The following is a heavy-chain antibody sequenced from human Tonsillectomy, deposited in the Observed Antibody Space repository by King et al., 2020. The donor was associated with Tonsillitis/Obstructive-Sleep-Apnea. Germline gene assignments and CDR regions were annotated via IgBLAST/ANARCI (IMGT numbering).Heavy chain of an antibody. CDR3: ARSAVELATITIDY. V-gene: IGHV5-51*03. D-gene: IGHD5-24*01. J-gene: IGHJ4*02. Sequence: QLVQSGAEVKKPGESLKISCKGSGYTFTNYWIGWVRQMPGKGLEWMGLIYPSDSDTRYSPSFQGQVTISADKSISTAYLQWSSLKASDTAMYYCARSAVELATITIDYWGQGTLVTVSS. CDR1: GYTFTNYW. CDR2: IYPSDSDT.